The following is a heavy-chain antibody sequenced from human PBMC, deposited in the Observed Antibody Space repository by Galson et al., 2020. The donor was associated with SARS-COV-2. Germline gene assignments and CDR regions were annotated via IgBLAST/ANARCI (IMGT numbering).Heavy chain of an antibody. V-gene: IGHV4-34*01. CDR1: GGSFSGYY. CDR3: ARGHTVTTFYYYYDGMDV. J-gene: IGHJ6*02. CDR2: INHSGST. Sequence: SETLSLTCAVYGGSFSGYYWSWIRQPPGKGLEWIGEINHSGSTNYNPSLKSRVTISVDTSKNQFSLKLSSVTAADTAVYYCARGHTVTTFYYYYDGMDVWGQGTTVTVSS. D-gene: IGHD4-17*01.